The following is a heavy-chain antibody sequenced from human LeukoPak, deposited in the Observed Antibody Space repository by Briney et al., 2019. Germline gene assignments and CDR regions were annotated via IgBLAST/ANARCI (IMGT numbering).Heavy chain of an antibody. J-gene: IGHJ4*02. CDR3: TRDTGGSGSYPDY. D-gene: IGHD1-26*01. V-gene: IGHV3-7*01. Sequence: GGSLRLSCEASGFTFSNYWMTWVRQTPGTGLEWVANVKQDGTEKYYWDSVTGRFTISRDNAKKSVYLQMNSLRVEDTGLYYCTRDTGGSGSYPDYWGQGTLVTVSS. CDR1: GFTFSNYW. CDR2: VKQDGTEK.